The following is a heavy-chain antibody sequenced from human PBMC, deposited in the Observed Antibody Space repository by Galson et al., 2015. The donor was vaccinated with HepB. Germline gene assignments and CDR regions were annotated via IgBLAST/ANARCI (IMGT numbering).Heavy chain of an antibody. Sequence: SLRLSCAASGFTFSNAWMSWVRQAPGKGLEWVGRIKSKTDGGTTDYAAPVKGRFTISRDDSKNTLYLQMNSLKTEDTAVYYCTTVLPLSYSSSWYAWAQPPYWYFDLWGRGTLVTVSS. J-gene: IGHJ2*01. D-gene: IGHD6-13*01. CDR1: GFTFSNAW. V-gene: IGHV3-15*01. CDR3: TTVLPLSYSSSWYAWAQPPYWYFDL. CDR2: IKSKTDGGTT.